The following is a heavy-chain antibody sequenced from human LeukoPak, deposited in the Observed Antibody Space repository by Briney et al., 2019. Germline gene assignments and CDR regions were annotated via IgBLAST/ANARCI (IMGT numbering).Heavy chain of an antibody. CDR1: GGSISSYY. J-gene: IGHJ5*02. V-gene: IGHV4-59*08. Sequence: PSETLSLTCTVSGGSISSYYWIWIRQPPGKGLEWIGYIYYSGSTNYYPSLKSRVTISVDTSKNQFSLKLSSVTAAETAVYYCARHPQRRGDYGSGNWFDPWGQGTLVTVSS. CDR3: ARHPQRRGDYGSGNWFDP. CDR2: IYYSGST. D-gene: IGHD3-10*01.